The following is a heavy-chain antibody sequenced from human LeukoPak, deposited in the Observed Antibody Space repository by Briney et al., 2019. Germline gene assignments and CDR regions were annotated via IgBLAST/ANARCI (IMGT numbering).Heavy chain of an antibody. V-gene: IGHV3-23*01. J-gene: IGHJ4*02. Sequence: GGSLRLSCAASGFTFSSYWMNWVRQAPGKGLEWVSALSGSGGSTYYADSVKGRFTISRDNSKNTLYLQMNSLRAEDTAVYYCAKSRREGGNPHYSTDYWGQGTLVTVSS. CDR3: AKSRREGGNPHYSTDY. D-gene: IGHD4-11*01. CDR2: LSGSGGST. CDR1: GFTFSSYW.